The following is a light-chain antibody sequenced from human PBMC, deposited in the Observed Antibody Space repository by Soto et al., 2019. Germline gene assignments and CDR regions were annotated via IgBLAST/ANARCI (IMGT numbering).Light chain of an antibody. Sequence: DIQMTQSPSTLSGPVGDRVTITCRASQPISSGLAWYQQKPGKAPKLLIYKASTLKSGVPSRFSGSGSGTEFTLTISSLQPDDFATYYCQHYNSYSEAFGQGTKVELK. CDR3: QHYNSYSEA. V-gene: IGKV1-5*03. J-gene: IGKJ1*01. CDR1: QPISSG. CDR2: KAS.